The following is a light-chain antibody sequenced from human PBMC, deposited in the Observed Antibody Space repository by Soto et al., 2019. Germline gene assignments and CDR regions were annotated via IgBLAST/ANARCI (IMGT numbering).Light chain of an antibody. CDR1: ESVTIW. J-gene: IGKJ2*01. CDR2: DAS. V-gene: IGKV1-5*01. Sequence: GDRVTITCRASESVTIWLAWYQQKPGKAPRLLIYDASTLEGGVPSRFSASGSGTEFTLTISSLQPDDFATYYCQQYNSYSQYTFGQGTKLEIK. CDR3: QQYNSYSQYT.